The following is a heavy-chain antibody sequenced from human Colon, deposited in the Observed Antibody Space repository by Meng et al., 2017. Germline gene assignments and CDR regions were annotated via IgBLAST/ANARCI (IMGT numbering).Heavy chain of an antibody. Sequence: GESLKISCKGSEYTFNNYWIAWVRQMPGKGLEWMWIIYPDDSDTTYSPSFEGHVTISADTSVNTAYLQWSSLKASDEAMYFCARQAESSSGYYYFDFWGQGTLVTVSS. CDR3: ARQAESSSGYYYFDF. J-gene: IGHJ4*02. CDR1: EYTFNNYW. V-gene: IGHV5-51*01. D-gene: IGHD6-19*01. CDR2: IYPDDSDT.